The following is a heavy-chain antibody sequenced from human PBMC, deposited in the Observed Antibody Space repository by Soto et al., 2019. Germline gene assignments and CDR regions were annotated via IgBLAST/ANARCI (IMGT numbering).Heavy chain of an antibody. D-gene: IGHD2-2*01. CDR3: ASRGVVVPAAARNYFDY. J-gene: IGHJ4*02. CDR1: GYTFTSYD. V-gene: IGHV1-8*01. Sequence: ASVKVSCKASGYTFTSYDINWVRQATGQGLEWMGWMNPNSGNTGYAQKFQGRVTMTRNTSISTAYMELSSLRSEDTAVYYCASRGVVVPAAARNYFDYWGQGTLVTVSS. CDR2: MNPNSGNT.